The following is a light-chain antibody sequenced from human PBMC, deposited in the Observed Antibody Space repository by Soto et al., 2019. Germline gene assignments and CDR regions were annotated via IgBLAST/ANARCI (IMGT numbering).Light chain of an antibody. Sequence: EVVLTQSTSTQSLSPGKRATLSCRAIPSISSSYYAWYQQRPAQAPRLLIYGASSRATGIPARFSGSGSGTEFTLTISSLQPEDFAVYYCQQYNTWPPITSAQRTRLEIK. CDR1: PSISSSY. V-gene: IGKV3-20*01. CDR2: GAS. J-gene: IGKJ5*01. CDR3: QQYNTWPPIT.